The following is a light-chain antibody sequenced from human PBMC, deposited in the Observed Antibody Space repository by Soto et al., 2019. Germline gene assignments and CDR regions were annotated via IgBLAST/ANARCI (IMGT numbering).Light chain of an antibody. CDR1: QSVVNY. J-gene: IGKJ5*01. CDR2: DAS. V-gene: IGKV3-11*01. Sequence: EIVLTQSPATLSLSPGERATLSCRASQSVVNYLAWYEQKPGQAPRLLIYDASNRAAGIPARFSGSGSGTDFTLTISSLEPEDLAVYYCQQRNFWPITFGQGTRLETK. CDR3: QQRNFWPIT.